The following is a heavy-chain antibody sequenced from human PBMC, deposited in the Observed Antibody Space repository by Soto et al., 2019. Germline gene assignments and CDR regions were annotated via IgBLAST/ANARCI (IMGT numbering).Heavy chain of an antibody. CDR2: INHSGST. CDR1: GGSFSGYY. CDR3: ARGGYSYAKEGWFDP. Sequence: SETLSLTCAVYGGSFSGYYWSWIRQPPGKGLEWIGEINHSGSTNYNPPLKSRVTISVDTSKNQFSLKLSSVTAADTAVYYCARGGYSYAKEGWFDPWGQGTLVTVSS. D-gene: IGHD5-18*01. J-gene: IGHJ5*02. V-gene: IGHV4-34*01.